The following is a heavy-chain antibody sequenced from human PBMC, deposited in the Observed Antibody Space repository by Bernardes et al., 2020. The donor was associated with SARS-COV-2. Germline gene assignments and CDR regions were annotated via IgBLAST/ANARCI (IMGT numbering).Heavy chain of an antibody. CDR2: INSDGSST. V-gene: IGHV3-74*01. Sequence: VGSLRLSCAASGFTFSSYWMHWVRQAPGKGLVWVSRINSDGSSTSYADSVKGRFTISRDNAKNTLYLQMSSLRAEDTSVYYCARGPSMYYFDSSGYLWGQGTLVTVSS. D-gene: IGHD3-22*01. CDR1: GFTFSSYW. J-gene: IGHJ4*02. CDR3: ARGPSMYYFDSSGYL.